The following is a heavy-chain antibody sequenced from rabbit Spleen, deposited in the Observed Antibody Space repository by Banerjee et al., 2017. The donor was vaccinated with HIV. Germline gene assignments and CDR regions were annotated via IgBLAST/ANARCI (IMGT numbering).Heavy chain of an antibody. Sequence: LEESGGGLVQPGASLTLTCKASGFSFSRSYDMCWVRQAPGKGLEWIGCIYTGNGKTYYASWAKGRFTISKSSSTTVTLQMTSLTAADTATYFCARDLPEIVGWNFGFWGPGTLVTVS. J-gene: IGHJ6*01. D-gene: IGHD1-1*01. CDR1: GFSFSRSYD. V-gene: IGHV1S40*01. CDR3: ARDLPEIVGWNFGF. CDR2: IYTGNGKT.